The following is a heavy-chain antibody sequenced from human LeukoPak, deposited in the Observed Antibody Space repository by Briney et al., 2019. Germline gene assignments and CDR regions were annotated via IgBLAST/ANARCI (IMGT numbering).Heavy chain of an antibody. CDR1: GFTFSSYA. Sequence: GGSLRLSCAASGFTFSSYAMSWVRQAPGMGLVWVSRLPPDELGIIYADSVKGRFTVSRDNAKNTVYLQMNNLRVDDTAMYYCVGTIASRGSEYWGQGALVTVSS. CDR2: LPPDELGI. CDR3: VGTIASRGSEY. V-gene: IGHV3-74*01. D-gene: IGHD6-6*01. J-gene: IGHJ4*02.